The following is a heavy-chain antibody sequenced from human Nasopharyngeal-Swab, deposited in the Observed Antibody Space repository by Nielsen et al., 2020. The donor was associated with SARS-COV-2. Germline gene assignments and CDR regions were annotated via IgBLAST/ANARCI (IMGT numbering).Heavy chain of an antibody. Sequence: VRQAPGKGPEWVSFISPSKSYIYYADSVKGRFTISRDNAKNTLYLQMNGLRDEDTAVYYCARDLSGSSGWYWHFDLWGRGTLVTVSS. J-gene: IGHJ2*01. V-gene: IGHV3-21*06. D-gene: IGHD6-19*01. CDR2: ISPSKSYI. CDR3: ARDLSGSSGWYWHFDL.